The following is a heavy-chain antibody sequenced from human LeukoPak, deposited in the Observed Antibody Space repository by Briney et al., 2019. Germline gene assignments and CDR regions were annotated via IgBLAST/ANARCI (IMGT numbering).Heavy chain of an antibody. Sequence: SETLSLTCTVSGGSISSSSYYWGWIRQPPGKGLEWIGSIYYSGSTYYNPSLKSRVTISVDTSKNQFSLKLSSVTAADTAVYYCARERKAVAGLDYWGQGTLVTVSS. CDR3: ARERKAVAGLDY. CDR1: GGSISSSSYY. CDR2: IYYSGST. V-gene: IGHV4-39*07. D-gene: IGHD6-19*01. J-gene: IGHJ4*02.